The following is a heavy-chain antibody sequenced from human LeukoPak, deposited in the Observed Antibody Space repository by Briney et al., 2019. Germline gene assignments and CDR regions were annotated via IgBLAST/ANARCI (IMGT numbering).Heavy chain of an antibody. CDR2: ISNSGSPV. V-gene: IGHV3-48*04. CDR3: ARPTVVTGVDAFDI. D-gene: IGHD4-23*01. J-gene: IGHJ3*02. CDR1: GFTFSTYS. Sequence: PGGSLRLSCAASGFTFSTYSMNWVRQAPGKGLEWVSYISNSGSPVYYADSVKGRFTISRDNAKNSLYLQMNSLRADDTALYYCARPTVVTGVDAFDIWGQGTMVTVSS.